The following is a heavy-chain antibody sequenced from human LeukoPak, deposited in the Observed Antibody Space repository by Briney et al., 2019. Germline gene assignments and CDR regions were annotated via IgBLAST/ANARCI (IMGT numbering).Heavy chain of an antibody. D-gene: IGHD6-13*01. Sequence: SVEVSCKASGGTFSCYAISWVRQAPGQGLEWMGGIIPIFGTANYAQKFQGRVTITADESTSTAYMELSSLRSEDSAVYYCARPVDGYSSSWYWFDPWGQGTLVTVSS. CDR1: GGTFSCYA. CDR3: ARPVDGYSSSWYWFDP. J-gene: IGHJ5*02. CDR2: IIPIFGTA. V-gene: IGHV1-69*01.